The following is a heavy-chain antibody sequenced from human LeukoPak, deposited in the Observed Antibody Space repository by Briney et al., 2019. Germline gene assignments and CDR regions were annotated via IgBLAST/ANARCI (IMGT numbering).Heavy chain of an antibody. Sequence: PSETLSLTCTVSGGSISSYYWSWIRQPPGKGLEWIGYIYYSGSTNYNPSLKSRVTISVDTSKNQFSLKLSSVTAADTAVYYCARGRGYDSSGGYYYYYYGMDVWGQGTTVTVSS. V-gene: IGHV4-59*01. CDR2: IYYSGST. J-gene: IGHJ6*02. D-gene: IGHD3-22*01. CDR1: GGSISSYY. CDR3: ARGRGYDSSGGYYYYYYGMDV.